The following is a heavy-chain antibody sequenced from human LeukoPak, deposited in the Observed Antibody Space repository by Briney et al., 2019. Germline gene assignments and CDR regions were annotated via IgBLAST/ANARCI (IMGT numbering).Heavy chain of an antibody. CDR2: IYISGST. J-gene: IGHJ6*03. CDR3: ARAGYFYYMDV. V-gene: IGHV4-61*02. CDR1: GGSISSGSYY. Sequence: SQTLSLTCTVSGGSISSGSYYWSRIRQPAGKGLEWIGLIYISGSTNYNPSLKSRVTISVDTSKNQFSLKLSSVTAADTAVYYCARAGYFYYMDVWGKGTTVTVSS.